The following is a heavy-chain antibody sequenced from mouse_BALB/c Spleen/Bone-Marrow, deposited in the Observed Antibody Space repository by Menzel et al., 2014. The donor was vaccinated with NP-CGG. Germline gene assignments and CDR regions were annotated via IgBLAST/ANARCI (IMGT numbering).Heavy chain of an antibody. CDR3: ALNWDSAY. Sequence: EVKLVESGGDLVKPGGSLKLSCPASGFTFSSYGMSWVRQTPDKRLEWVATINNGGTYTYYPDSVKGRFTISRDNAKNTLYLQMSSLKSEDTAMYYCALNWDSAYWGQGTLVTVSA. CDR2: INNGGTYT. D-gene: IGHD4-1*02. CDR1: GFTFSSYG. V-gene: IGHV5-6*01. J-gene: IGHJ3*01.